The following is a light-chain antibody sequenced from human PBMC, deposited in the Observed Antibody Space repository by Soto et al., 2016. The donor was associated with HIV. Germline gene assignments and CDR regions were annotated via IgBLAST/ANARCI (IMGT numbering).Light chain of an antibody. CDR3: QQSDNIPWT. Sequence: DIQMTQSPSSLSAYTGDRVTITCRASQMINSYLNWYQLKPGKAPKLVISAASSLQSGVPSRFTGSGSGTYFTLTITNLQTEDFAAYYCQQSDNIPWTFGQGTNVEVK. CDR2: AAS. CDR1: QMINSY. V-gene: IGKV1-39*01. J-gene: IGKJ1*01.